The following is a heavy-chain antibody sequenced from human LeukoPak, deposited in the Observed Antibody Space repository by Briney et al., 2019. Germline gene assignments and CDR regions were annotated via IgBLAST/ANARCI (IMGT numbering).Heavy chain of an antibody. D-gene: IGHD5/OR15-5a*01. CDR2: INPNSGGT. J-gene: IGHJ6*03. V-gene: IGHV1-2*02. CDR1: GYTFTCYY. CDR3: ERLYSVYGNYYYYMDV. Sequence: ASVKVSCKASGYTFTCYYMHWVRQAPAQGIEWMGWINPNSGGTNYAQKFQGRVTMTRDTDISKAYMDLSRLRAGDAAVYYCERLYSVYGNYYYYMDVWGKGTTVTVSS.